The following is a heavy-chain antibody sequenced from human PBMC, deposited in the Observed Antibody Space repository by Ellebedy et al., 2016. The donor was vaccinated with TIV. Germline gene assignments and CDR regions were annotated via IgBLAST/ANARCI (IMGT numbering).Heavy chain of an antibody. D-gene: IGHD6-19*01. V-gene: IGHV4-34*01. CDR1: GGSFSGYY. J-gene: IGHJ4*02. CDR3: ARLAVGPAFDY. Sequence: SETLSLXCAVYGGSFSGYYWSWIRQPPGKGLEWIGEINHSGSTNYNPSLKSRVTISVDTSKNQFSLKLSSVTAADTAVYYCARLAVGPAFDYWGQGTLVTVSS. CDR2: INHSGST.